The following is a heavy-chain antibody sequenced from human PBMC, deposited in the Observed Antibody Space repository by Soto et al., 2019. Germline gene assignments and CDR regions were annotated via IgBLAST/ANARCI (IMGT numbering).Heavy chain of an antibody. CDR1: GFSFSDYG. J-gene: IGHJ4*02. CDR2: IWYDGSVR. V-gene: IGHV3-33*01. D-gene: IGHD1-26*01. CDR3: ARGGKWELLLRF. Sequence: QVQLVESGGGVVRPGTSLRLSCEGSGFSFSDYGMNWVRQAPGKGLEWVAVIWYDGSVRRYADSVKGRFTISRDISKNTLYLQMNSLRVEDAAVYVCARGGKWELLLRFWGQGTLVTVSS.